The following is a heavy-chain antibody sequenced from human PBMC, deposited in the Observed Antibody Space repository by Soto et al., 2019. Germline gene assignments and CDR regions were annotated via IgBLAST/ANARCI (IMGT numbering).Heavy chain of an antibody. Sequence: QVQLVQSGAEVKKPGASVKVSCKASGYTFTSYGISWVRQAPGQGLEWMGWISAYNGNTNYAQKLQGRVTMTTDTATSTAYMELRSLRSDDTAVYYCARESGYYDSSGYTPPGYWGQGTLVTVSS. J-gene: IGHJ4*02. CDR3: ARESGYYDSSGYTPPGY. CDR1: GYTFTSYG. V-gene: IGHV1-18*01. CDR2: ISAYNGNT. D-gene: IGHD3-22*01.